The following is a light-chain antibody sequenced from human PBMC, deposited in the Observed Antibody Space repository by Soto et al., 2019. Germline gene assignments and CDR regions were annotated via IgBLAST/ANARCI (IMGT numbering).Light chain of an antibody. CDR3: QQSYSTPLT. V-gene: IGKV1-39*01. CDR1: QSISSY. CDR2: AAS. J-gene: IGKJ4*01. Sequence: DIQMSQSPSSVSASVGNRVTITCGASQSISSYLNWYQQKPGKAPKLLIYAASSLQSGVPSRFSGSGSGTDFTLTISSLQPEDFATYYCQQSYSTPLTFGGGTKVDIK.